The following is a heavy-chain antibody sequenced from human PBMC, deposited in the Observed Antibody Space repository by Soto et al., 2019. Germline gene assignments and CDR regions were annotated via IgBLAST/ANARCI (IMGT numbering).Heavy chain of an antibody. Sequence: ASVKVSCKASGGTFSSYAISWVRQAPGQGLEWMGGIIPILGIANYAQKFQGRVTITADKSTSTAYMELSSLRSEDTAVYYCATLRLRDSPPYYYYGMDVWGQGTTVTVSS. V-gene: IGHV1-69*10. CDR3: ATLRLRDSPPYYYYGMDV. D-gene: IGHD2-15*01. CDR1: GGTFSSYA. CDR2: IIPILGIA. J-gene: IGHJ6*02.